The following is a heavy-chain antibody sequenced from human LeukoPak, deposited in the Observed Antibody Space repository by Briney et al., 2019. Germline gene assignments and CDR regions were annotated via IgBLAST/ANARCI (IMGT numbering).Heavy chain of an antibody. CDR1: GYTFTSYG. D-gene: IGHD3-10*01. Sequence: ASVKVSCKASGYTFTSYGISWVRQAPGQGLEWMGWISAYNGNAKYAQKLQGRITITTDTSTSTAYMEVRSLRSDDTAVYYCARGEVGYTGSGSYYWFDPWGQGTLVTVSS. V-gene: IGHV1-18*01. J-gene: IGHJ5*02. CDR2: ISAYNGNA. CDR3: ARGEVGYTGSGSYYWFDP.